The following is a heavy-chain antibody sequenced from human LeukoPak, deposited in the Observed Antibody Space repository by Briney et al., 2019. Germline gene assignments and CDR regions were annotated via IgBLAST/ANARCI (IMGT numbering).Heavy chain of an antibody. CDR1: VYTLTELS. V-gene: IGHV1-24*01. CDR2: FDPEDGET. J-gene: IGHJ3*02. D-gene: IGHD6-13*01. Sequence: ASVKVSCKVSVYTLTELSMHWVRQAPGKGLEWMGGFDPEDGETIYAQKFQGRVTMTEDTSTDTAYMELSSLRSEDTAVYYCATSGQQLVSYASDIWGQGTMVTVSS. CDR3: ATSGQQLVSYASDI.